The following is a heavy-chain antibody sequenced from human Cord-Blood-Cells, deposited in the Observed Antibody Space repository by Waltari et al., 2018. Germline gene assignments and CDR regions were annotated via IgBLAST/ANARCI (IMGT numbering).Heavy chain of an antibody. D-gene: IGHD3-10*01. V-gene: IGHV4-59*01. CDR2: IYYRGST. Sequence: QVQLQESGPGLVKPSETLSLTCTVSGGSISSYYWSWIRQPPGKGLEWIGYIYYRGSTNYNPSRRSRVTISVDTSKNQFSLKLGSVTAADTAVYYCARSSRYYYGSGSPYFDYWGQGTLVTVSS. CDR1: GGSISSYY. CDR3: ARSSRYYYGSGSPYFDY. J-gene: IGHJ4*02.